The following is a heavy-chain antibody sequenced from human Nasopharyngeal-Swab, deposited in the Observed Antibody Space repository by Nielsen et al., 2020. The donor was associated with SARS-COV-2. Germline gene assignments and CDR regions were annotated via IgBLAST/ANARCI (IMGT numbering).Heavy chain of an antibody. Sequence: SQTLSLSCGMSGDKVSNINAVWTWIRRSPSRGLEWLGRTYYRSKWYNHYAISVEGRITINSDTSKNQFSLHLNSVTPEDTAVYYCARGSSPPIFYYYMDVWGKGTMVTVSS. V-gene: IGHV6-1*01. J-gene: IGHJ6*03. CDR2: TYYRSKWYN. CDR1: GDKVSNINAV. CDR3: ARGSSPPIFYYYMDV.